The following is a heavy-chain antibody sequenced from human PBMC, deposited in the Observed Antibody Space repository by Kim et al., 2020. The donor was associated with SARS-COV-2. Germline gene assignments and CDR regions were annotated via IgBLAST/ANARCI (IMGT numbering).Heavy chain of an antibody. J-gene: IGHJ6*02. V-gene: IGHV4-34*01. Sequence: SETLSLTCAVYGGSFSGYYWSWIRQPPGKGLEWIGEINHSGSTNYNPSLKSRVTISVDTSKNQFSLKLSSVTAADTAVYYCASQTDAYYYYGMDVWGQGTTVTVS. CDR3: ASQTDAYYYYGMDV. CDR2: INHSGST. CDR1: GGSFSGYY.